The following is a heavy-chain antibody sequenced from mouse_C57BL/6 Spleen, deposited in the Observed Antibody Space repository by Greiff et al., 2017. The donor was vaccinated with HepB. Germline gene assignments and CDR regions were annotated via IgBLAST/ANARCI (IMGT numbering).Heavy chain of an antibody. Sequence: VQLQQSGPELVKPGASVKISCKASGYAFSSSWMNGVKQRPGKGLEWIGRIYPGDGDTNYNGKFKGKATLTADKSSSTAYMQLSRLTSEDSAVYCCANYGGYFDVWGTGTTVTVSS. D-gene: IGHD2-4*01. V-gene: IGHV1-82*01. CDR3: ANYGGYFDV. J-gene: IGHJ1*03. CDR2: IYPGDGDT. CDR1: GYAFSSSW.